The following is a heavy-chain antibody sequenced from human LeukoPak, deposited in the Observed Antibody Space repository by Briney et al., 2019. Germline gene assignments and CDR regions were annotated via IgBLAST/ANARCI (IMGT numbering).Heavy chain of an antibody. Sequence: PGGSLRLSCAASGFTFSSYGMHWVRQAPGKGLEWVAFIRYDGSNKYYADSVKGRFTISRDNSKNTLYLQMNSLRAEDTAVYYCAKEERYDILTGEFDYWGQGTPVTVSS. D-gene: IGHD3-9*01. CDR1: GFTFSSYG. J-gene: IGHJ4*02. V-gene: IGHV3-30*02. CDR2: IRYDGSNK. CDR3: AKEERYDILTGEFDY.